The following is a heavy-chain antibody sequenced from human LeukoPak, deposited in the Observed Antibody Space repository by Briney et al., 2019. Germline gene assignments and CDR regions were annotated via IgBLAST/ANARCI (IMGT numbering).Heavy chain of an antibody. D-gene: IGHD1-7*01. J-gene: IGHJ4*02. Sequence: KTSETLSLTCAVYGGSFSVYYWSWIRQPPGKGLEWIGEINHSGSTNYNPSLKSRVTISVDTSKNQFSLKLSSVTAADTAVYYCARGSPWATTLTLYYFDYWGQGTLVTVSS. V-gene: IGHV4-34*01. CDR3: ARGSPWATTLTLYYFDY. CDR1: GGSFSVYY. CDR2: INHSGST.